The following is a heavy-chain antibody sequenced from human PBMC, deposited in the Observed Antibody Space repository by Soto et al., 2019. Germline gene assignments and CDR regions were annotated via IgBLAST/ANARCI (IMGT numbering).Heavy chain of an antibody. J-gene: IGHJ4*02. CDR2: ISGTGGST. CDR1: GFTFSSYA. D-gene: IGHD6-13*01. Sequence: EVQVLESGGGLVQPGWSLRLSCAASGFTFSSYAMSWVRQAPGKGLEWVSAISGTGGSTYYADSVKGRFTISRDNSKNTLYLQMNSLRAEDTAVYYCAKDVGSSWYVDYWGQGTLVTVSS. V-gene: IGHV3-23*01. CDR3: AKDVGSSWYVDY.